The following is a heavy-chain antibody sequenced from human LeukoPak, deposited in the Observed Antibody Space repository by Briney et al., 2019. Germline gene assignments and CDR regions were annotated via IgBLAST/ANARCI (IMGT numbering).Heavy chain of an antibody. J-gene: IGHJ4*02. D-gene: IGHD3-3*01. CDR3: ARSRTEGFLEEIDYFDY. CDR2: ISSSSSTI. V-gene: IGHV3-48*01. CDR1: GFTFSSYS. Sequence: GGSLRLPCAASGFTFSSYSMNWVRQAPGKGLEWVSYISSSSSTIYYADSVKGRFTISRDNAKNSLYLQMNSLRAEDTAVYYCARSRTEGFLEEIDYFDYWGQGTLVTVSS.